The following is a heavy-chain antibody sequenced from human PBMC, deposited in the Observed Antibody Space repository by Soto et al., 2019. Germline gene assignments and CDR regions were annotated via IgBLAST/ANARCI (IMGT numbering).Heavy chain of an antibody. Sequence: EVQLVESGGDLVQRGGSLRLSCVASGFTFSVYSMNWVRQAPGKGLEWFSYITSDTKTIKYADSVKGRFTISRDNAKNSVYLQMNSRRDEDTAVYYCARSGEGHFDYWGQGTVVTVSS. D-gene: IGHD3-10*01. V-gene: IGHV3-48*02. CDR3: ARSGEGHFDY. CDR1: GFTFSVYS. CDR2: ITSDTKTI. J-gene: IGHJ4*02.